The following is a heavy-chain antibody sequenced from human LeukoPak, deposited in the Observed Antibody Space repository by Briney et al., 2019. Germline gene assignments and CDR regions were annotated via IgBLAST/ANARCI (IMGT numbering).Heavy chain of an antibody. CDR2: ISAYNGNT. D-gene: IGHD3-9*01. CDR3: ARVGNYDILTGYYPFDY. J-gene: IGHJ4*02. CDR1: GYTFTRNA. V-gene: IGHV1-18*01. Sequence: ASVKVSCKASGYTFTRNAMNWVRQAPGQGLEWMGWISAYNGNTNYAQKLQGRVTMTTDTSTSTAYMELRSLRSDDTAVYYCARVGNYDILTGYYPFDYWGQGTLVTVSS.